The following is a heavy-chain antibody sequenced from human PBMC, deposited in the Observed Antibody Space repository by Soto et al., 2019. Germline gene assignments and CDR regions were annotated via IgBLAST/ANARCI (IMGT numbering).Heavy chain of an antibody. CDR3: ASMEFDYYDSSGYYFPAN. D-gene: IGHD3-22*01. J-gene: IGHJ4*02. Sequence: QVQLVQSGAEVKKPGSSVKVSCKASGGTFSSYAISWVRQAPGQGLEWMGGIIPIFGRANYAQKCQGRVTITADKSTSTAYMELSSLRSEDTAVYYCASMEFDYYDSSGYYFPANWGQGTLVTVSS. V-gene: IGHV1-69*06. CDR1: GGTFSSYA. CDR2: IIPIFGRA.